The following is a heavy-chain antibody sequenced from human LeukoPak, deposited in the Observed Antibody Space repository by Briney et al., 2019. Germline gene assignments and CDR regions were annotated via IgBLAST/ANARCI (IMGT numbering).Heavy chain of an antibody. CDR1: GYSINNGFY. V-gene: IGHV4-38-2*02. D-gene: IGHD3-10*01. CDR2: IYHSERT. Sequence: PSETLSLTCTVSGYSINNGFYWGWIRQPPGKGLEWIGSIYHSERTHYNPSLKSRVTISVDTSKNQFSLKLSSVTAADTAVYYCARSDGYGLVGIWGQGTMVTVSS. CDR3: ARSDGYGLVGI. J-gene: IGHJ3*02.